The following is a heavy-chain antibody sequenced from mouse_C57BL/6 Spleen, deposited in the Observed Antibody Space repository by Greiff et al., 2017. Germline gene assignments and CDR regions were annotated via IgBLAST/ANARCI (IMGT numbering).Heavy chain of an antibody. CDR2: IYPRSGNT. D-gene: IGHD1-1*01. Sequence: QVHVKQSGAELARPGASVKLSCKASGYTFTSYGISWVKQRTGQGLEWIGEIYPRSGNTFYNEKFKGKATLTADKSSSTAYMELRSLTSEDSAVYFCARYGHSQGDYAMDYWGQGTSVTVSS. CDR3: ARYGHSQGDYAMDY. J-gene: IGHJ4*01. V-gene: IGHV1-81*01. CDR1: GYTFTSYG.